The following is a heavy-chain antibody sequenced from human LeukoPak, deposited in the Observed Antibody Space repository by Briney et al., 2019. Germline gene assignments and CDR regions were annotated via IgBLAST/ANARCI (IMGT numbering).Heavy chain of an antibody. D-gene: IGHD6-19*01. V-gene: IGHV3-9*03. CDR1: GFTFDDYA. CDR2: ISWNSGSV. J-gene: IGHJ4*02. CDR3: ATSGIAVAGSPYSDY. Sequence: GGSLRLSCAASGFTFDDYAMHWVRQAPGKGLEWVSGISWNSGSVGYADSVKGRFTISRDNAKNSLYLQMNSLRAEDMALYYCATSGIAVAGSPYSDYWGQGTPVTVSS.